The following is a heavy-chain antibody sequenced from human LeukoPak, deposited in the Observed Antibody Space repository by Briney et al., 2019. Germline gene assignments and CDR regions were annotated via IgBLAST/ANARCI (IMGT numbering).Heavy chain of an antibody. CDR1: GGTFSSYA. CDR3: ARGLDYYDSSGYYRLGY. V-gene: IGHV1-69*04. CDR2: IIPILGIA. Sequence: SVKVSCKASGGTFSSYAISWVRQAPGQGLEWMGRIIPILGIANYAQKFQGRVTITADKSTSTAYMELSGLRSEDTAVYYCARGLDYYDSSGYYRLGYWGQGTLVTVSS. J-gene: IGHJ4*02. D-gene: IGHD3-22*01.